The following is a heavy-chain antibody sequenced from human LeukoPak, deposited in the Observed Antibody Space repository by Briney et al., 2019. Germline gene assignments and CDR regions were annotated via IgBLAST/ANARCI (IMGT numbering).Heavy chain of an antibody. J-gene: IGHJ6*02. D-gene: IGHD2-15*01. CDR1: GFTFSSYS. Sequence: PGGSLRLSCAASGFTFSSYSMNWVRQAPGKGLEWVSYISSSSSTIYYADSVKGRFTISRDNAKNSLYLQMNSLRDEDTAVYYCARDQVVVAATSPPYYYYYGMDVWGQGTTVTVSS. V-gene: IGHV3-48*02. CDR3: ARDQVVVAATSPPYYYYYGMDV. CDR2: ISSSSSTI.